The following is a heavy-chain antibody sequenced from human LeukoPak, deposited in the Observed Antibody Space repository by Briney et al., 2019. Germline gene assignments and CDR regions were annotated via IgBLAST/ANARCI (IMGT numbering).Heavy chain of an antibody. D-gene: IGHD5-24*01. Sequence: GGSLRLSCAASGFTFSDCSMNWVRQAPGKGLEWISYIGIDSGNTNYADSVKGRFTISGDKAKNSLYLQMNSLRVEDMAVYYCARDYKYAFDNWGQGTLVTVSS. CDR2: IGIDSGNT. CDR3: ARDYKYAFDN. CDR1: GFTFSDCS. V-gene: IGHV3-48*01. J-gene: IGHJ4*02.